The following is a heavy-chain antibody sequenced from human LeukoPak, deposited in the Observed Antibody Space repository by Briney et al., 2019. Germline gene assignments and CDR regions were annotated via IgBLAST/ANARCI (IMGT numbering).Heavy chain of an antibody. J-gene: IGHJ4*02. CDR3: ARDRITYTYYYDSSGPGYFDY. V-gene: IGHV3-30*03. Sequence: GGSLRLSCAAAGFTFSSYVMHWVRQAPGKGLEWVAVISYDGSNKYYADSVKGRFTISRDNSKNTLYLQMNSLRAEDTAVYYCARDRITYTYYYDSSGPGYFDYWGQGTLVSVSS. D-gene: IGHD3-22*01. CDR1: GFTFSSYV. CDR2: ISYDGSNK.